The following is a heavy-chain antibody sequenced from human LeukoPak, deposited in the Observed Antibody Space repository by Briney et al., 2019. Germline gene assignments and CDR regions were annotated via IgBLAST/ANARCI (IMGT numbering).Heavy chain of an antibody. V-gene: IGHV3-7*01. Sequence: GGSLRLSCAASGFIFSSNWMSWVRLAPGKGLEWVANIKEDGTETYYVDSVKGRFTISRDSAKNSLYLQMNSLRDEDTAVYYCARDRDSGDYTAAPGDYWGQGTLVTVSS. CDR3: ARDRDSGDYTAAPGDY. CDR1: GFIFSSNW. D-gene: IGHD4-17*01. J-gene: IGHJ4*02. CDR2: IKEDGTET.